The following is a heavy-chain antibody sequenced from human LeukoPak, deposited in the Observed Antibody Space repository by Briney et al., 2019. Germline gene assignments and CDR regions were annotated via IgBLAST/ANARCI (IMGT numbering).Heavy chain of an antibody. CDR1: GYTFTGYY. D-gene: IGHD3-10*01. J-gene: IGHJ4*02. V-gene: IGHV1-2*02. CDR2: INPNSGGT. Sequence: ASVKVSCKTSGYTFTGYYIHWVRQAPGQGLEWMGWINPNSGGTNYAQKFQGRVTMTRDTSISTAYMELSGLRSDDTAVYYCARDVGSGNYYNCFDYWGQGTLVTVSS. CDR3: ARDVGSGNYYNCFDY.